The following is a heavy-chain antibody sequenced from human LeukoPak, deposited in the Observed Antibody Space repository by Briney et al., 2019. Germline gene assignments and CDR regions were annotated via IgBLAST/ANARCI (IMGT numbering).Heavy chain of an antibody. CDR3: ARGPLRGYYDSSGYYYGY. CDR2: IIPILGTA. D-gene: IGHD3-22*01. Sequence: VASVKVSCKASGGTFSSYTISWVRQAPGQGLEWMGRIIPILGTANYAQKFQGRVTITADKSTSTAYMELSSLRSEDTAVYYCARGPLRGYYDSSGYYYGYWGQGTLVTVSS. CDR1: GGTFSSYT. V-gene: IGHV1-69*08. J-gene: IGHJ4*02.